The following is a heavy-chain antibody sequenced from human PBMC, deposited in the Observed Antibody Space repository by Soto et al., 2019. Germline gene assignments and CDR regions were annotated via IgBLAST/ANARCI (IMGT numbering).Heavy chain of an antibody. J-gene: IGHJ4*02. V-gene: IGHV3-74*01. CDR1: GFTFSSYW. CDR2: INSDGSST. CDR3: ARDLLFQPDGNSY. Sequence: EVQLVESGGXLVQPGGSLRLSCAASGFTFSSYWMHWVRQAPXXGLVWVSRINSDGSSTSYADSVKGRFTISRDNAKNTLYLQMNSLRAEDTAVYYCARDLLFQPDGNSYWGQGTLVTVSS.